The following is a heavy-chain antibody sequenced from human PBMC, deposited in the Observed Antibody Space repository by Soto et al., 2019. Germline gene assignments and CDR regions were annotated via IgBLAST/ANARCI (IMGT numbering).Heavy chain of an antibody. J-gene: IGHJ6*02. Sequence: GGSLRLSCVASGFTFSSYWMHWVRQAPGKGLEWVSSISSSSSYIYYADSVKGRFTISRDNAKNSLYLQMNSLRAEDTAVYYCASDGADRIFGVTRPYYYYGMDVWGQGTTVTVSS. D-gene: IGHD3-3*02. CDR2: ISSSSSYI. CDR3: ASDGADRIFGVTRPYYYYGMDV. V-gene: IGHV3-21*01. CDR1: GFTFSSYW.